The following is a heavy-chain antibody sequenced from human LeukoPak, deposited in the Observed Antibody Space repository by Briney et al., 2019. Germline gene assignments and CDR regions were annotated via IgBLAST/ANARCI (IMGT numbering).Heavy chain of an antibody. J-gene: IGHJ6*02. Sequence: GGSLRLSCAASGFSFSGYGMHWVRQAPGKGLEWVAVISYDGSDKKYGDSVRGRFTISRDNSKNTVYLQMSSLRVDDTAVYYCAKAASSSWPSYYYGMDVWGQGTTVTVSS. D-gene: IGHD6-13*01. CDR3: AKAASSSWPSYYYGMDV. CDR2: ISYDGSDK. V-gene: IGHV3-30*18. CDR1: GFSFSGYG.